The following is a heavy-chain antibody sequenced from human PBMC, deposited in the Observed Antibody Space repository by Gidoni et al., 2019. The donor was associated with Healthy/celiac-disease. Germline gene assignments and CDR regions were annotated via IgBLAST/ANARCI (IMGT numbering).Heavy chain of an antibody. V-gene: IGHV1-69*06. CDR3: AAEGSTSCCTYYYGMDV. D-gene: IGHD2-2*01. CDR2: IIPIFGTA. Sequence: QVQLVQSGAEVKKPGSSVKVSCKASGGTFCSYAISWVRQAPGQGLEWMGGIIPIFGTANDAQKFQGRVTITADKSTSTAYMELSSLRSEDTAVYYCAAEGSTSCCTYYYGMDVWGQGTTVTVSS. CDR1: GGTFCSYA. J-gene: IGHJ6*02.